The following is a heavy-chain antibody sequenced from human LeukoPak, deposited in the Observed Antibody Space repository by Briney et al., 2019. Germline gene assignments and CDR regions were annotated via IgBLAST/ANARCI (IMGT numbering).Heavy chain of an antibody. D-gene: IGHD6-19*01. V-gene: IGHV3-23*01. J-gene: IGHJ4*02. CDR3: AKEKSVAGTEFDY. CDR2: ITVSGGST. CDR1: GLTFSSYA. Sequence: GGSLRLSCAASGLTFSSYAMSWVRQAPGKGLEWVSAITVSGGSTYYVDSVKGRFTISRDNSKNTLYLKMNSLRAEDTAVYYCAKEKSVAGTEFDYWGQGTLVTVSS.